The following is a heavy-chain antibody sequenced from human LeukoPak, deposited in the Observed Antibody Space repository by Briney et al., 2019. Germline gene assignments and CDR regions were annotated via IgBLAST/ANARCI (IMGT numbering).Heavy chain of an antibody. CDR2: IHYSGST. CDR1: GYSISSAFY. J-gene: IGHJ4*02. CDR3: ARQVRSGIFDILTGYYKGYYFDY. Sequence: SETLSLTCAVSGYSISSAFYWGWIRQSPGKGLEWIGTIHYSGSTSYNPSLKSRVTISVDTSKNQFSLKLSSVTAADTAVYYCARQVRSGIFDILTGYYKGYYFDYWGQGTLVTVSS. V-gene: IGHV4-38-2*01. D-gene: IGHD3-9*01.